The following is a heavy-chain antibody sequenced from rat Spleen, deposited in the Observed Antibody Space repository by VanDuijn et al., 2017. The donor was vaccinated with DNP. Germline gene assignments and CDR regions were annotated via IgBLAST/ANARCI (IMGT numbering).Heavy chain of an antibody. J-gene: IGHJ2*01. CDR3: ARWYNYFDY. CDR2: ISYSGTT. V-gene: IGHV3-1*01. D-gene: IGHD1-5*01. Sequence: EVQLQESGPGLVKPSQSLSLTCSVTGFSITSNYWAWIRKFPGNKMQWIGHISYSGTTNYNPSLKSRISTTRDTSKNQFFLQLNSVTTEDTATYYCARWYNYFDYWGQGVMVTVSS. CDR1: GFSITSNY.